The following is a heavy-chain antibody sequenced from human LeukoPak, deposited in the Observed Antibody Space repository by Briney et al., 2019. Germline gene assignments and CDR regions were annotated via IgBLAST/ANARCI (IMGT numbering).Heavy chain of an antibody. D-gene: IGHD4-17*01. Sequence: GGSLRLSCAASGFTFSSYSMRWVRQARGKGVEWVSSISSSSSYIYYADSVKGRFTISSDNAKTSLYLQMNSLRADDTAVYYCARDLLNDYGDFFHGMDVWGQGTTVTVAS. CDR3: ARDLLNDYGDFFHGMDV. V-gene: IGHV3-21*01. J-gene: IGHJ6*02. CDR2: ISSSSSYI. CDR1: GFTFSSYS.